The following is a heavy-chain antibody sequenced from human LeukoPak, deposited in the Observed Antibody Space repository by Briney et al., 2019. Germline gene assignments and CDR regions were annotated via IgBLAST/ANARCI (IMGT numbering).Heavy chain of an antibody. CDR1: GFTFSNYD. D-gene: IGHD2-2*01. CDR3: TRVGDCSNNRCYGAVDY. V-gene: IGHV3-72*01. CDR2: SRNKANSYTT. J-gene: IGHJ4*02. Sequence: GGSLRLSCAASGFTFSNYDMSWVRQAPGKGLEWVGRSRNKANSYTTEYAASVKGRFTISRDVSKNSLYLQMNSLKTEDTAMYYCTRVGDCSNNRCYGAVDYWGQGTLVTVSS.